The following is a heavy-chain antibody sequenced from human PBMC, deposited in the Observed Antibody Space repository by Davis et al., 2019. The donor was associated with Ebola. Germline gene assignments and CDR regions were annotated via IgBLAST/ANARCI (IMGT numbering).Heavy chain of an antibody. D-gene: IGHD5-18*01. V-gene: IGHV4-34*01. J-gene: IGHJ6*04. CDR3: ATHRGYSYGYKPARAGLDV. CDR1: GGSFSGYY. CDR2: INHSGST. Sequence: PSETLSLTCAVYGGSFSGYYWSWIRQPPGKGLEWIGEINHSGSTNYNPSLKSRVTISVDTSKNQFSLKLSSVTAADTAVYYCATHRGYSYGYKPARAGLDVWGKGTTVTVSS.